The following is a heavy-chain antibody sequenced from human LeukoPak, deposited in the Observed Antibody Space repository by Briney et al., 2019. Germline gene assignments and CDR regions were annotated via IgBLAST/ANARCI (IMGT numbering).Heavy chain of an antibody. D-gene: IGHD4-23*01. CDR2: IYYSGST. CDR1: GGSVSSSSYY. J-gene: IGHJ4*02. Sequence: SETLSLTCTVSGGSVSSSSYYWDWIRQPPGKGLEWIGTIYYSGSTYYSSSLKSRVTISVDTSKNQFPLKLSSVTAADTAVYYCAGHGGGNAVSFFDYWGQGTLVTVSS. CDR3: AGHGGGNAVSFFDY. V-gene: IGHV4-39*01.